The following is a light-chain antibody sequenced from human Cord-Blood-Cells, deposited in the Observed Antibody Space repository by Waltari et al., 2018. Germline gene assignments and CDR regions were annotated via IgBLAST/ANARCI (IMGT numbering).Light chain of an antibody. J-gene: IGKJ2*02. CDR2: AAS. V-gene: IGKV1-39*01. CDR1: QSISSY. CDR3: QQSYSTPCT. Sequence: DIQMTQYPSSLSASVGDRVTITCRASQSISSYLNWYQQKPGKAPKLLIYAASSLQSGVPSRVSGSGSGTDFTLTISSLQPEDFATYYCQQSYSTPCTFGQGTKLEIK.